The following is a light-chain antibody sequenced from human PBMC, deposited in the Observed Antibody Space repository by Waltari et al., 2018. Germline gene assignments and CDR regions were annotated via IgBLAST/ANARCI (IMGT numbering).Light chain of an antibody. CDR2: AAS. CDR3: QQANSCPLT. V-gene: IGKV1-12*01. J-gene: IGKJ5*01. CDR1: QSISNW. Sequence: DIQMTQSPSSVSASVGDRVTITCRASQSISNWLAWYQQKPGKAPKLLIHAASTLQSGVPSRFSVSGSGTDFTLTITNVQPEDCATYYCQQANSCPLTVGQGTRLESK.